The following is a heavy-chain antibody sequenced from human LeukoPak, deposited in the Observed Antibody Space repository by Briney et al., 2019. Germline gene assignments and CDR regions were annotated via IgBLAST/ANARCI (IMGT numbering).Heavy chain of an antibody. CDR2: ISAYNGNT. D-gene: IGHD1-26*01. V-gene: IGHV1-18*01. CDR3: ASRVRSSGSAWYFDL. Sequence: ASVXVSCKASGYTFTSYGISWVRQAPGQGLEWMGWISAYNGNTNYAQKLQGRVTMTTDTSTSTAYMELRSLRSDDTAVYYCASRVRSSGSAWYFDLWGRGTLVTVSS. J-gene: IGHJ2*01. CDR1: GYTFTSYG.